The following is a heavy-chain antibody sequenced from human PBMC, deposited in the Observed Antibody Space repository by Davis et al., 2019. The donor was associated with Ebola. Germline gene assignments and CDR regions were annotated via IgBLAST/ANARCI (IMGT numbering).Heavy chain of an antibody. CDR2: ISHDGTIT. Sequence: PGGSLRLSCAASGFIFSSYVMHWVRQAPGKGLVWVSRISHDGTITTYADSVKGRFTISRDNSKNTLDLQMNSLRVEDTAVYYCAKEGATTAKFDYWGQGVLVTVSS. CDR1: GFIFSSYV. V-gene: IGHV3-74*01. CDR3: AKEGATTAKFDY. D-gene: IGHD4-11*01. J-gene: IGHJ4*02.